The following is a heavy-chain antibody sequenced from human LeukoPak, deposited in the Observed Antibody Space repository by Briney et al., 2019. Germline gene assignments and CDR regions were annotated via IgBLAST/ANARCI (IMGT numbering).Heavy chain of an antibody. V-gene: IGHV3-30*02. D-gene: IGHD1-26*01. CDR1: GFTLSSYG. J-gene: IGHJ6*02. CDR3: AKDQGAPVGYYYGMDV. Sequence: GGSLRLSCAASGFTLSSYGMHWVRQAPGKGLEWVAFIRHDESNKYYADPVKGRFTISRDNSKNTMYLQMNSLGAEDAAVYYCAKDQGAPVGYYYGMDVWGQGTTVTVSS. CDR2: IRHDESNK.